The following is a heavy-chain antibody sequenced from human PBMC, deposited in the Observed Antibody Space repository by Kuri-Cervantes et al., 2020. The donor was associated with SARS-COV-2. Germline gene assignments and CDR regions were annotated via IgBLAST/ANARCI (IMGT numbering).Heavy chain of an antibody. CDR2: IKKDGSEE. V-gene: IGHV3-7*01. J-gene: IGHJ4*02. CDR1: GFTLGDYS. CDR3: VRDGDHWNFDY. Sequence: GGSLRLSCAASGFTLGDYSMNWVRQAPGKGLEWVASIKKDGSEEDYVGSVKGRFTLSRDNAKNMLFLQMNSLRAEDTAVYYCVRDGDHWNFDYWGQGTLVTVSS. D-gene: IGHD1-1*01.